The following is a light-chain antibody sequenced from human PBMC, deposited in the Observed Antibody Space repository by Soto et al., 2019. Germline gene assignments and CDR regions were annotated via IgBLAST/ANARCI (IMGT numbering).Light chain of an antibody. CDR3: HQTYSTPQT. CDR2: SAS. V-gene: IGKV1-39*01. J-gene: IGKJ1*01. CDR1: QTVTDY. Sequence: DIQMTQSPSSLSASVGDRVTITCRAGQTVTDYLNWYQHKPGKAPKLLIYSASTLQSGVPSRFSGSGSGTDFTLTITSLQPEDFGTYYCHQTYSTPQTVGQGTKVDIK.